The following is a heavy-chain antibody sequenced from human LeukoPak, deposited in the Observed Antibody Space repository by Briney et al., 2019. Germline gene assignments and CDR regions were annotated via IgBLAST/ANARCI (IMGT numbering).Heavy chain of an antibody. CDR2: IYPDDSDT. CDR3: ARRPAGAAGLFFDY. CDR1: GYNFTTYW. Sequence: GESLKISCKASGYNFTTYWIAWVRQMPGKGLECMGIIYPDDSDTRYSPTFQGQVSISADKSTSTAYLQWSSLKAPDTAMYYCARRPAGAAGLFFDYWGQGALITVSS. V-gene: IGHV5-51*01. J-gene: IGHJ4*02. D-gene: IGHD6-19*01.